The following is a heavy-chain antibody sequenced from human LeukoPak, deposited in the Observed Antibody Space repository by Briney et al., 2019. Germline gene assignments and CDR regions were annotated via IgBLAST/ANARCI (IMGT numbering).Heavy chain of an antibody. CDR2: IKHSGST. CDR1: GGSFSGYY. J-gene: IGHJ5*02. CDR3: ARMPDYGSFNWFDP. Sequence: PSETLSLTSAVYGGSFSGYYWTWIRQPPGKGLEWIGEIKHSGSTNYNPSLKSRVTISVDTSKNQFSLKLTSVTAADTAVYYCARMPDYGSFNWFDPWGKGHLVTVSS. V-gene: IGHV4-34*01. D-gene: IGHD4-17*01.